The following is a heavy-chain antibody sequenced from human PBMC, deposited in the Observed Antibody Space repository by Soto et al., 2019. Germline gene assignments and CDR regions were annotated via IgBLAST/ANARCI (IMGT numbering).Heavy chain of an antibody. CDR1: GGSISSGDYY. V-gene: IGHV4-30-4*01. CDR2: IYYSGST. CDR3: ARALYSSFPRYYYYGMDV. J-gene: IGHJ6*02. Sequence: SETLSLTCTVSGGSISSGDYYWSWIRQPPGKGLEWIGYIYYSGSTYYNPSLKSRVTISVDTSKNQFSLKLSSVTAADTAVYYCARALYSSFPRYYYYGMDVWGQGTAVT. D-gene: IGHD4-4*01.